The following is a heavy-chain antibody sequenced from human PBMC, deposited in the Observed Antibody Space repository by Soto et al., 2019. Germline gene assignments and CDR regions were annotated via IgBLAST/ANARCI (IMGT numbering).Heavy chain of an antibody. D-gene: IGHD2-21*01. Sequence: ASVKVSWKASGYTFTGHYVHWVRQAPGQGLEWMGWINRSSGVTNYAQRFQGRVTMTRDTSISTAYMELRRLTSDERSVYYCARDSNNSASVCHYWGQGTLVTVSS. CDR3: ARDSNNSASVCHY. CDR1: GYTFTGHY. CDR2: INRSSGVT. V-gene: IGHV1-2*02. J-gene: IGHJ4*02.